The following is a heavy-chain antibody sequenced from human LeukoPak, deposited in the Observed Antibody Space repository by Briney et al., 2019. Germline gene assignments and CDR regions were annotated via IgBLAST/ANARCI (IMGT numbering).Heavy chain of an antibody. CDR3: ARDWAVIAARPLGWFDP. J-gene: IGHJ5*02. CDR1: GFTFSSYS. D-gene: IGHD6-6*01. V-gene: IGHV3-21*01. CDR2: IISSSSYI. Sequence: PGGSLRLSCAASGFTFSSYSMNWVRQAPGKGLDWASSIISSSSYIYYADSVKGRFTISRDNAKNSLYLQMNSLRAEDTAVYYCARDWAVIAARPLGWFDPWGQGTLVTVSS.